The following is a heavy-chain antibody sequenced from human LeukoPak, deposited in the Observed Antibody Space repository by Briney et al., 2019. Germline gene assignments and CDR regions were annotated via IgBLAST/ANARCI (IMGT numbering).Heavy chain of an antibody. CDR1: GFSFTSIP. CDR3: AKSNGYGLVDI. D-gene: IGHD3-10*01. V-gene: IGHV3-23*01. CDR2: MSSSDDGR. Sequence: GGPLSLSCATSGFSFTSIPMSGVRQPQGKGLGWVSAMSSSDDGRYYAASVRGRFTISRDTSRSTLYLQMNSLRAEDTAVYYCAKSNGYGLVDIWGQGTMVTVSS. J-gene: IGHJ3*02.